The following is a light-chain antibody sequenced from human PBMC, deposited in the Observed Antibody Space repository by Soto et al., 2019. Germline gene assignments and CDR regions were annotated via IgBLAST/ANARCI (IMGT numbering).Light chain of an antibody. CDR2: AAS. J-gene: IGKJ1*01. V-gene: IGKV1-5*01. CDR1: QDISNY. Sequence: DIQMTQSPSSLSASVGDRVTITCQASQDISNYLNWYQQKPGKAPKLLIYAASSLESGVPSRFSGSGSGTEFTLTISSLQPDDFATYYCQQYNSYWTFGQGTKVDIK. CDR3: QQYNSYWT.